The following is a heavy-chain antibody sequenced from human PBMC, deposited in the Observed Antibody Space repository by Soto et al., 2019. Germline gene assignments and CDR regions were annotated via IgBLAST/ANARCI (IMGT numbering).Heavy chain of an antibody. CDR1: GGRVSSNSAA. CDR2: TYYRSKWYN. Sequence: SQTLSLTCAISGGRVSSNSAAWNWIRQSPSRGLERLGRTYYRSKWYNDYAVSVKSRITINPDTSKNQFSLQLNSVTPEDTAVYYCARVSIAAAVHKRDWFDPWGQGTLVTVSS. CDR3: ARVSIAAAVHKRDWFDP. J-gene: IGHJ5*02. V-gene: IGHV6-1*01. D-gene: IGHD6-13*01.